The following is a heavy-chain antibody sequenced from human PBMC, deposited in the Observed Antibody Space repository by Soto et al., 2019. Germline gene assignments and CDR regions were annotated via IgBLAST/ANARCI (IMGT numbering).Heavy chain of an antibody. V-gene: IGHV1-69*06. D-gene: IGHD3-16*01. CDR2: IIPIFGTA. CDR1: GGTFSSYA. Sequence: GASVKVSCKASGGTFSSYAISWVRQAPGQGLEWMGGIIPIFGTANYAQKFQGRVTITADKSTSTAYMELSSLRSEDTAVYYCARPGGDGYNRYYYYGMDVWGQGTTVTVSS. CDR3: ARPGGDGYNRYYYYGMDV. J-gene: IGHJ6*02.